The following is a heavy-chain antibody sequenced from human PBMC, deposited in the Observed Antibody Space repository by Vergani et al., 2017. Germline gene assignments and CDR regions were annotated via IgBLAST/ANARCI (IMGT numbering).Heavy chain of an antibody. J-gene: IGHJ4*02. D-gene: IGHD3-10*01. Sequence: EVQLVESGGGLVQPGGSLRLSCAASGFTVSSNYMSWVRQAPGKGLEWVSVIYSGGSTYYADSVEGRFTISRHNCKNTLYLQSNSLRGEDTAGYYGARGNYGSGSYYPHYWGQGTLVTVAS. V-gene: IGHV3-53*04. CDR2: IYSGGST. CDR1: GFTVSSNY. CDR3: ARGNYGSGSYYPHY.